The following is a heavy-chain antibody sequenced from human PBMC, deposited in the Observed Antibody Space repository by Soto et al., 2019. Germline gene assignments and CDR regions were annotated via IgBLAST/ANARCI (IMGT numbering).Heavy chain of an antibody. V-gene: IGHV4-59*11. J-gene: IGHJ4*02. Sequence: PPETLTLTCTVSGGSISGHYWIWIRQPPGKGLEWIGYIFYSGSTNYNPSLKSRVTISVDTTKNQFSLKLSSVTAADTAVYYCARVGSSGWAPDYWGQGTLVTVSS. CDR2: IFYSGST. CDR1: GGSISGHY. D-gene: IGHD6-19*01. CDR3: ARVGSSGWAPDY.